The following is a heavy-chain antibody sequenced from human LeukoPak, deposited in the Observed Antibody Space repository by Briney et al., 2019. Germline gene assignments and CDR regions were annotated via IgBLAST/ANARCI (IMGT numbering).Heavy chain of an antibody. CDR3: AKDRPNYYDSSGHYYRRDGDY. J-gene: IGHJ4*02. D-gene: IGHD3-22*01. Sequence: GGSVRLSCAASGFTFSSHAMSWVRQAPGKGLEWVSSVSGSGGYTYYAGSVKGRFTISRDNSKNTLYLQMNSLRAEDTAIYYCAKDRPNYYDSSGHYYRRDGDYWGQGTLVTVSS. V-gene: IGHV3-23*01. CDR2: VSGSGGYT. CDR1: GFTFSSHA.